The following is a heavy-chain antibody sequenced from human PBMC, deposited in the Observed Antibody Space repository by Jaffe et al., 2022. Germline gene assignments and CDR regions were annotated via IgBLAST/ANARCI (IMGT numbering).Heavy chain of an antibody. Sequence: QVQLVQSGAEVKKPGASVKVSCKASGYTFTSYAMHWVRQAPGQRLEWMGWINAGNGNTKYSQKFQGRVTITRDTSASTAYMELSSLRSEDTAVYYCARDLGYCSGGSCYSRRGGYFQHWGQGTLVTVSS. CDR3: ARDLGYCSGGSCYSRRGGYFQH. V-gene: IGHV1-3*01. CDR2: INAGNGNT. J-gene: IGHJ1*01. D-gene: IGHD2-15*01. CDR1: GYTFTSYA.